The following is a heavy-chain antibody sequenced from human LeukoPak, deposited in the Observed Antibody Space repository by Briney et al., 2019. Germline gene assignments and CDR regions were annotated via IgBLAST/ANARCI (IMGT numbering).Heavy chain of an antibody. V-gene: IGHV3-11*01. D-gene: IGHD3-16*01. CDR2: ISGSGSTI. Sequence: GGSLRLSCAASGFTFSDYYMSWIRQAPGKGLEWASYISGSGSTIYYADSVKGRFTISRDNAKNSLYLQMNSLRAEDTAVYYCAKDDDWGRFNHWGQGTLVTVSS. J-gene: IGHJ1*01. CDR3: AKDDDWGRFNH. CDR1: GFTFSDYY.